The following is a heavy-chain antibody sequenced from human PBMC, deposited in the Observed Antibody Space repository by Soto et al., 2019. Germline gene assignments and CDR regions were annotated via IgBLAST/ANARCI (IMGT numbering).Heavy chain of an antibody. CDR2: IDPSDSNS. D-gene: IGHD3-10*01. V-gene: IGHV5-10-1*01. Sequence: PGESLKISCKGSGYSFTSYWISWVRQMPGKGLEWMGRIDPSDSNSNYSPSFQGHVTMSADKSISTAYLQWSSLKASETAMYYCARGMVRRVGSLDVWGQGTTVTVSS. J-gene: IGHJ6*02. CDR3: ARGMVRRVGSLDV. CDR1: GYSFTSYW.